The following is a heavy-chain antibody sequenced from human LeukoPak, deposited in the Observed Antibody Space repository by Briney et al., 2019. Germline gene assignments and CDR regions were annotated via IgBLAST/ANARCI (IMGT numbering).Heavy chain of an antibody. CDR2: ISAYNGNT. Sequence: ASVKVSCKASGYTFTSYGISWVRQAPGQGLEWMGWISAYNGNTNYAQKLQGRVTMTTDTSTSTAYMELRSLRSDDTAVYYCARDGASTEYYYDSSGYYSSAFDIWGQGTMVTVSS. J-gene: IGHJ3*02. CDR3: ARDGASTEYYYDSSGYYSSAFDI. V-gene: IGHV1-18*01. D-gene: IGHD3-22*01. CDR1: GYTFTSYG.